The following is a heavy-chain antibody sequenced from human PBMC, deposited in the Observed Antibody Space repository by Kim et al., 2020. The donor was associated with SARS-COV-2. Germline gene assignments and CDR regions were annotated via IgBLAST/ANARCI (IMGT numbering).Heavy chain of an antibody. CDR2: ISGSGGST. J-gene: IGHJ4*02. V-gene: IGHV3-23*01. CDR1: GFTFSSYA. D-gene: IGHD6-13*01. CDR3: AKNEVVVAAAGDFIDY. Sequence: GGSLRLSCAASGFTFSSYAMSWVRQAPGKGLEWVSAISGSGGSTYYADSVKGRFTISRDNSKNTLYLQMNSLRAEDTAVYYCAKNEVVVAAAGDFIDYWGQGTLVTVSS.